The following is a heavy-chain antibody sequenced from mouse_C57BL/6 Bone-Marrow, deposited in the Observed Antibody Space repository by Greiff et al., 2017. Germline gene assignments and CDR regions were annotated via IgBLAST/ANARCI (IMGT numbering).Heavy chain of an antibody. D-gene: IGHD3-1*01. V-gene: IGHV1-80*01. CDR1: GYAFSSYW. Sequence: VQLQQSGAELVKPGASVKISCKASGYAFSSYWMNWVKQRPGKGLEWIGQIYPGDGDTNYNGKFKGKATLTADKSSSTAYMQLSSLTSEDSAVYFCARSSFYSLFDYWGQGTTLTVSS. CDR2: IYPGDGDT. J-gene: IGHJ2*01. CDR3: ARSSFYSLFDY.